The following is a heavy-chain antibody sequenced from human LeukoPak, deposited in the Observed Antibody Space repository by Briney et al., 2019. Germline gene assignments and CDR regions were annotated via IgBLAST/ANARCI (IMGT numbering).Heavy chain of an antibody. Sequence: PGGSLRLSCAASGFTFDDYAMHWVRHAPGKGLEGVSGISWNSGSIGYADSVKGRFTISRDNAKNSLYLQMNSLRAEDTALYYCAKDRGSMVRGVIDYWGQGTLVTVSS. D-gene: IGHD3-10*01. CDR1: GFTFDDYA. J-gene: IGHJ4*02. CDR3: AKDRGSMVRGVIDY. V-gene: IGHV3-9*01. CDR2: ISWNSGSI.